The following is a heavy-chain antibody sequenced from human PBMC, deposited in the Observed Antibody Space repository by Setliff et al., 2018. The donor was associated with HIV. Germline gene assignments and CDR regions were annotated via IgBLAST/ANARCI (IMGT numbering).Heavy chain of an antibody. CDR1: GVSTSSSHYY. J-gene: IGHJ6*03. CDR3: AREGYGDKRERYFYYMDV. Sequence: PSETLSLTCTVSGVSTSSSHYYWSWIRQYPGKGLEWIGYIYYSGSTFYNPSLKSRVTISVDTSKKQFSLKLSSVTAADTAVYYCAREGYGDKRERYFYYMDVWGKGTTVTVSS. D-gene: IGHD4-17*01. V-gene: IGHV4-31*02. CDR2: IYYSGST.